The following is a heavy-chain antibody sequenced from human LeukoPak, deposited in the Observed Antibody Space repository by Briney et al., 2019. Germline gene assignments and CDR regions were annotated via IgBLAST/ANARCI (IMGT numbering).Heavy chain of an antibody. CDR3: ARGSPLYYYDSSGYYYGVFDY. Sequence: SETLSLTCAVYGGSFRGYYWSWIRQPPGKGLEWLGKVNHRGSTNYNTSLKSRVTISVDTSKNQFSLKLSSVTAADTAVYYCARGSPLYYYDSSGYYYGVFDYWGQGTLVTVSS. V-gene: IGHV4-34*01. D-gene: IGHD3-22*01. CDR1: GGSFRGYY. J-gene: IGHJ4*02. CDR2: VNHRGST.